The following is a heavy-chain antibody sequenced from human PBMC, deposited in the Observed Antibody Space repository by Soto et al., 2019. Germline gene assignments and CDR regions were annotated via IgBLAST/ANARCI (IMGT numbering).Heavy chain of an antibody. V-gene: IGHV6-1*01. Sequence: PSQTLSLTCAISGDSVSSNSAAWNWIRQSPSRGLEWLGRTYYRSKWYNDYAVSVKSRITINPDTSKNQFSLQLNSVTPEDTAVYDCARNGNHYGDYVWLSYGMDVWGQGTTVTISS. CDR1: GDSVSSNSAA. CDR3: ARNGNHYGDYVWLSYGMDV. D-gene: IGHD4-17*01. CDR2: TYYRSKWYN. J-gene: IGHJ6*02.